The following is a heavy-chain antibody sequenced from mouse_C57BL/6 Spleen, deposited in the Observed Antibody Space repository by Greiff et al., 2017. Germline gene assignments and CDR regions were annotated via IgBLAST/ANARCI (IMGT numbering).Heavy chain of an antibody. CDR2: INPGSGGT. J-gene: IGHJ4*01. V-gene: IGHV1-54*01. CDR1: GYAFTNYL. CDR3: AHGNYYAMDY. Sequence: QVQLKESGAELVRPGTSVKVSCKASGYAFTNYLIEWVKQRPGQGLEWIGVINPGSGGTNYNEKFKGKATLTADKSSSTAYMQLSSLTSEDSAVYFCAHGNYYAMDYWGQGTSVTVSS.